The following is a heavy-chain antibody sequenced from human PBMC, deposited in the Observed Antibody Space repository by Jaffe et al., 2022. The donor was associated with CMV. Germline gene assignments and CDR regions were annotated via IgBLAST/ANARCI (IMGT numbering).Heavy chain of an antibody. V-gene: IGHV4-59*01. Sequence: QVQLQESGPGLVKPSETLSLTCTVSGGSISSYYWSWIRQPPGKGLEWIGYIYYSGSTNYNPSLKSRVTISVDTSKNQFSLKLSSVTAADTAVYYCARDGGYSSGTRWFDPWGQGTLVTVSS. J-gene: IGHJ5*02. CDR3: ARDGGYSSGTRWFDP. CDR2: IYYSGST. D-gene: IGHD5-18*01. CDR1: GGSISSYY.